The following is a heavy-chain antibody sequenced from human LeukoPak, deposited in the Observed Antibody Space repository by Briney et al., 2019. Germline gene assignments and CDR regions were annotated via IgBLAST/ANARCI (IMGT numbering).Heavy chain of an antibody. J-gene: IGHJ4*02. CDR3: AKVRSVTMMYYFDY. CDR1: GFTFSSYG. V-gene: IGHV3-30*02. D-gene: IGHD3-22*01. Sequence: GGSLRLSCAASGFTFSSYGMHWVRQAPGKGLEWVAFITISRDNSKNTLYLQMNSLRAEDTAVYCCAKVRSVTMMYYFDYWGQGTLVTVSS.